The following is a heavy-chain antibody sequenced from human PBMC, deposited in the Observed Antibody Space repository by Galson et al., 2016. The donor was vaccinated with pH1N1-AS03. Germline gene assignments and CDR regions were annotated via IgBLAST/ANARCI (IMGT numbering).Heavy chain of an antibody. CDR2: IYYSGST. CDR1: GGSFTYYY. V-gene: IGHV4-59*08. Sequence: ETLSLTCNVSGGSFTYYYWSWIRQPPGKGLEWIGYIYYSGSTNYHPSLRSRLTISLDTSKNQISLELSSVTAADTAVYYCARHGRPHSGVLTALTAFDYWGPGALVTVPS. D-gene: IGHD3-9*01. CDR3: ARHGRPHSGVLTALTAFDY. J-gene: IGHJ4*02.